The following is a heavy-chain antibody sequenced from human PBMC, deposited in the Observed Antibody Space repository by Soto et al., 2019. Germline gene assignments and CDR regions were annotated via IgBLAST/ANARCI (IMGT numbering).Heavy chain of an antibody. CDR3: AREEAAAGSSILYGMDV. D-gene: IGHD6-13*01. J-gene: IGHJ6*04. V-gene: IGHV1-8*01. CDR2: MNPNSGNT. Sequence: ASVKVSCKASGYTFTSYDINWVRQATGQGLEWMGLMNPNSGNTGYAQKFQGRVTMTRNTSMSTAYMELSSLRSEDTAVYYCAREEAAAGSSILYGMDVWGKGTTVTVSS. CDR1: GYTFTSYD.